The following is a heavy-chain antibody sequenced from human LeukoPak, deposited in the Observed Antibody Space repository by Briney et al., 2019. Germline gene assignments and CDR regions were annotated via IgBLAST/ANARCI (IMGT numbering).Heavy chain of an antibody. V-gene: IGHV4-59*01. CDR3: ARSSDIVVVPAAYNRHYYYYGMDV. CDR2: IYYSGST. Sequence: SETLSLTCTVSGGSISSYYWSWIRQPPGKGLEWIGYIYYSGSTNYNPSLKSRVTISVDTSKNQFSLKLSSVTAADTAVYYCARSSDIVVVPAAYNRHYYYYGMDVWGQGTTVTVSS. D-gene: IGHD2-2*01. CDR1: GGSISSYY. J-gene: IGHJ6*02.